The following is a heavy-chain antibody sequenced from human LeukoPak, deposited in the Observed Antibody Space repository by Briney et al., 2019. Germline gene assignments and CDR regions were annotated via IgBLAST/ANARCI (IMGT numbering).Heavy chain of an antibody. Sequence: VESLKISWKGSGYSFTSYWIGWVRQMPGKGLEWMGSIYPGDSDTRYCPSFQGQVTISADKSIGTAYLQWSSLKASGTAMYYCARLMNWGSGFDPWGQGTLVTVSS. CDR3: ARLMNWGSGFDP. CDR1: GYSFTSYW. CDR2: IYPGDSDT. J-gene: IGHJ5*02. D-gene: IGHD7-27*01. V-gene: IGHV5-51*01.